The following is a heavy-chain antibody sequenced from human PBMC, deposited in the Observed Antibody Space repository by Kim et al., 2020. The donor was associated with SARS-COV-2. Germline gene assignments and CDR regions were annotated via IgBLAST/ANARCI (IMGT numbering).Heavy chain of an antibody. D-gene: IGHD2-2*01. V-gene: IGHV1-3*01. CDR3: ARESVLQYQLLYWFDP. CDR2: INAGNGNT. CDR1: GYTFTSYA. Sequence: ASVKVSCKASGYTFTSYAMHWVRQAPGQRLEWMGWINAGNGNTKYSQKFQGRVTITRDTSASTAYMELSSLRSEDTAVYYCARESVLQYQLLYWFDPWGQGTLVTVSS. J-gene: IGHJ5*02.